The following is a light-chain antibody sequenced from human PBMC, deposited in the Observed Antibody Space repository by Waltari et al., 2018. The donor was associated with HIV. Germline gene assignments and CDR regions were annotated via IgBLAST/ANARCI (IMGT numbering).Light chain of an antibody. Sequence: QSALTPPPSASGSLGQSVPIPCPGSSSDIGAYDSVSWFQQHPNNAPKLLLYEVSKRPSGVPDRFSGSRSGETAFLSVSGLQPDDTAGYFCSSYGDNIRVLFGGGTNLTVL. CDR1: SSDIGAYDS. V-gene: IGLV2-8*01. CDR3: SSYGDNIRVL. J-gene: IGLJ2*01. CDR2: EVS.